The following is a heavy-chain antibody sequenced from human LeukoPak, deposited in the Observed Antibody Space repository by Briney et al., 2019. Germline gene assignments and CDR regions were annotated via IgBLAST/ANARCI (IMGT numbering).Heavy chain of an antibody. V-gene: IGHV4-34*01. CDR3: ARGPLAASPLHALLRVMTG. Sequence: SETLSLTCAVYGGSFSGYYWSWIRQPPGKGLEWIGEINHSGSTNYNPSLKSRVTISVDTSKNQFSLKLSSVIAAETAVSYCARGPLAASPLHALLRVMTGWGQGTPVTVSS. J-gene: IGHJ4*02. D-gene: IGHD6-6*01. CDR1: GGSFSGYY. CDR2: INHSGST.